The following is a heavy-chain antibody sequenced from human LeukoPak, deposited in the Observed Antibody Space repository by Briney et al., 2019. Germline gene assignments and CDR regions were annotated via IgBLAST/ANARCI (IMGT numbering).Heavy chain of an antibody. CDR2: ISSSSSTI. Sequence: PGGSLRLPCAASGFTFSSYSMNWVRQAPGKGLEWVSYISSSSSTIYYADSVKGRFTISRDNSKNTLYLQMNSLRAEDTAVYYCARAGARSYYYYYMDVWGKGTTVTVSS. D-gene: IGHD1-26*01. CDR1: GFTFSSYS. J-gene: IGHJ6*03. V-gene: IGHV3-48*01. CDR3: ARAGARSYYYYYMDV.